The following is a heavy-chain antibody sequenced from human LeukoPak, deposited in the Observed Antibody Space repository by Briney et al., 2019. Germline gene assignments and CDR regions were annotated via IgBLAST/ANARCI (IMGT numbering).Heavy chain of an antibody. D-gene: IGHD6-19*01. CDR3: ASGGHGGGWSNFEY. Sequence: GGSLRLSCAASGFTVGRNNLIWVRQPPGKGLEWVSVIYSGDSTYYAESVQGRFTISRDRTKNTEYLQMNSLRAEDTAVYYCASGGHGGGWSNFEYWGQGTLVTVSS. CDR2: IYSGDST. CDR1: GFTVGRNN. V-gene: IGHV3-53*01. J-gene: IGHJ4*02.